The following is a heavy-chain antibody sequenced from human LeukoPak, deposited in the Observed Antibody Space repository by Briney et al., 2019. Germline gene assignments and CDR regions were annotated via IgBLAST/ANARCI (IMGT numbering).Heavy chain of an antibody. CDR2: ISASGHYT. D-gene: IGHD3-16*01. V-gene: IGHV3-23*01. Sequence: GGSLRLSCEASGFTFSNSAMSWVRQAPGKGLEWVSGISASGHYTNNADSAKGRFTISRDNSKNTLYLQMNSLRAEDTALYYCAKDGSWGDYYFYFYIDVWGKGTTVTVSS. CDR3: AKDGSWGDYYFYFYIDV. CDR1: GFTFSNSA. J-gene: IGHJ6*03.